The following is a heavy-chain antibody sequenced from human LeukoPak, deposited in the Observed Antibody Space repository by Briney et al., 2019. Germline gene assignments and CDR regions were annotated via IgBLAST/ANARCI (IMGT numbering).Heavy chain of an antibody. V-gene: IGHV1-2*02. CDR2: INPNSGGT. CDR3: ARGAKTHYYGSGTYRTGNWFDP. D-gene: IGHD3-10*01. Sequence: ASVKVSCKASGYTFTSYGISWVRQAPGQGLEWMGWINPNSGGTKFAQKFQGRVTMTRDTSISTAYMELRRLKSDDTAVYYCARGAKTHYYGSGTYRTGNWFDPWGQGTLVTVSS. J-gene: IGHJ5*02. CDR1: GYTFTSYG.